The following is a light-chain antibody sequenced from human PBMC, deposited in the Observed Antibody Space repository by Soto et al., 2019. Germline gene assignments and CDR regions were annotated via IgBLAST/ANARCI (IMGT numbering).Light chain of an antibody. J-gene: IGKJ1*01. CDR1: QSVSSN. CDR3: QQYNNWPRT. V-gene: IGKV3-15*01. Sequence: EIVMTQSPATLSVSPGERATLSCRASQSVSSNLAWYQQKPGQAPRLLIYGASTRATGIPARISGSGSGTEFTLTISSLQSEDFAVYYCQQYNNWPRTFGEGTKMELK. CDR2: GAS.